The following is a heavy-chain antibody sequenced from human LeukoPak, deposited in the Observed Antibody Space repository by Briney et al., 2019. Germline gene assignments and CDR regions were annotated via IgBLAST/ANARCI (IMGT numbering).Heavy chain of an antibody. D-gene: IGHD2-15*01. V-gene: IGHV3-7*03. Sequence: GGSLRLSCAASGFTFSSTWMSWVRQAPGKGLEWVGNIQPDGSEGYPVDSVKGRFTISRDNAKNSLYLRMNSLRDEDTAFYYCARGGGSIRHSYYYYVDVWGKGTSVTVSS. CDR2: IQPDGSEG. CDR3: ARGGGSIRHSYYYYVDV. J-gene: IGHJ6*03. CDR1: GFTFSSTW.